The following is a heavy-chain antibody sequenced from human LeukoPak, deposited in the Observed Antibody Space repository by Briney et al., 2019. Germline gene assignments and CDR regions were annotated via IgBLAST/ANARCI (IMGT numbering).Heavy chain of an antibody. CDR2: ISYNGRNE. Sequence: PGGSLRLSCAASGFTFSTYAMHWVRQAPGKGLEWVAVISYNGRNEYYADSVKGRFTISRGNSKNTLYLQMNSLRAEDTAVYYCVRDRFHSSGWYWYSDYWGQGTLVTVSS. CDR1: GFTFSTYA. V-gene: IGHV3-30*04. D-gene: IGHD6-19*01. CDR3: VRDRFHSSGWYWYSDY. J-gene: IGHJ4*02.